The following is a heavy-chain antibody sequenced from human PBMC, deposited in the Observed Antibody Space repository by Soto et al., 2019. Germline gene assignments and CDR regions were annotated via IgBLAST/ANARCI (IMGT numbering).Heavy chain of an antibody. CDR2: ISAYNGNT. Sequence: ASVKVSCKASGYTFTSYGISWVRLAPGQGLEWMGWISAYNGNTNYAQKLQGRVTMTTDTSTSTAYMELRSLRSDDTAVYYCARDWGDIVVVPAGASVGAFAIWGQGTMVTVSS. V-gene: IGHV1-18*01. J-gene: IGHJ3*02. CDR1: GYTFTSYG. D-gene: IGHD2-2*01. CDR3: ARDWGDIVVVPAGASVGAFAI.